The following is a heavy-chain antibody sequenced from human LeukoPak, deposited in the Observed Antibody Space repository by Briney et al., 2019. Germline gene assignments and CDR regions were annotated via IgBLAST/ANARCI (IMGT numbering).Heavy chain of an antibody. Sequence: GGSLRLSCAPSGVTFSSDSMNWVREAPREGLEWVSSISSSSSYIYYADSVKGRLTISRDNAKNSLYLQMNSLRAEDTAVYYCARDSIVNGFDIWGQGTMVTVSS. CDR1: GVTFSSDS. D-gene: IGHD1-26*01. J-gene: IGHJ3*02. CDR2: ISSSSSYI. V-gene: IGHV3-21*01. CDR3: ARDSIVNGFDI.